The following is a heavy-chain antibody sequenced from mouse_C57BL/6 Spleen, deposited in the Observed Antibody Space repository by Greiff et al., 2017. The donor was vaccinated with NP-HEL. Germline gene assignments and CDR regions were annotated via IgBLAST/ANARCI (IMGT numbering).Heavy chain of an antibody. CDR1: GYAFSSSW. V-gene: IGHV1-82*01. D-gene: IGHD2-5*01. CDR2: IYPGDGDT. Sequence: QVQLKESGPELVKPGASVKISCKASGYAFSSSWMNWVKQRPGKGLEWIGRIYPGDGDTNYNGKFKGKAKLTADKSSSTAYMQLSSLTSEDSAVYFCARGGVYYSNYDWYFDVWGTGTTVTVSS. CDR3: ARGGVYYSNYDWYFDV. J-gene: IGHJ1*03.